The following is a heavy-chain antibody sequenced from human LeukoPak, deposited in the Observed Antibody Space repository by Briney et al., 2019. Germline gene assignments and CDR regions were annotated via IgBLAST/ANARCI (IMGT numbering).Heavy chain of an antibody. D-gene: IGHD3-22*01. CDR2: IYYSGST. V-gene: IGHV4-39*01. J-gene: IGHJ4*02. CDR3: ARGRRDDSSGSYYYFDY. CDR1: GGSISSSSYY. Sequence: SETLSLTCTVSGGSISSSSYYWGWIRQPPGKGLEWIGSIYYSGSTYYNPSLKSRVTISVDTSKNQFSLKLSSVTAADTAVYYCARGRRDDSSGSYYYFDYWGQGTLVTVSS.